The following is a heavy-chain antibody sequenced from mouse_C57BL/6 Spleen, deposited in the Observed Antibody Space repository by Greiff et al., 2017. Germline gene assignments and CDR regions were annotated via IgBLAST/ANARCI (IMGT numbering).Heavy chain of an antibody. CDR1: GYTFTDYE. J-gene: IGHJ2*01. CDR2: IDPETGGT. V-gene: IGHV1-15*01. D-gene: IGHD1-1*02. CDR3: TRGGGPFDY. Sequence: QVQLQQSGAELVRPGASVTLSCKASGYTFTDYEMHWVKQTPVHGLEWIGAIDPETGGTAYNQKFKGKAILTADKSSSTAYMELRSLTSEGAAVYYCTRGGGPFDYWGQGTTLTVSS.